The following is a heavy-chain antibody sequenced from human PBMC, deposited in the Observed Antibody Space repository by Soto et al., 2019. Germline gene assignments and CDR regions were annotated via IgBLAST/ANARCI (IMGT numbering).Heavy chain of an antibody. V-gene: IGHV5-51*01. D-gene: IGHD3-10*01. CDR2: IYPGDSDT. CDR3: ARAQTGVTMVRGVPYYYYYGMDV. Sequence: GEPLRISCKGSGYSFGSYWIGWVRQMPGKGIERTGLIYPGDSDTRYSPSFQGQVTISADNSISTAYLQWSSLKASDTAMYYCARAQTGVTMVRGVPYYYYYGMDVWGQGTTVTVSS. J-gene: IGHJ6*02. CDR1: GYSFGSYW.